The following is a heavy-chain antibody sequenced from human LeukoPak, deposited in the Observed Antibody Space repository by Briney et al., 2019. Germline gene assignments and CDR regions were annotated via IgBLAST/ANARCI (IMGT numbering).Heavy chain of an antibody. CDR1: GFTFSSYG. V-gene: IGHV3-30*02. Sequence: PGGSLRLSCAASGFTFSSYGMHWVRQAPGKGLEWVAFIRYDGSNKYYADSVKGRFTISRDNSKNTLYLQMNSLRAEDTAVYYCAKEPLAAAPVQGYFQHWGQGTLVTVSS. D-gene: IGHD6-13*01. J-gene: IGHJ1*01. CDR3: AKEPLAAAPVQGYFQH. CDR2: IRYDGSNK.